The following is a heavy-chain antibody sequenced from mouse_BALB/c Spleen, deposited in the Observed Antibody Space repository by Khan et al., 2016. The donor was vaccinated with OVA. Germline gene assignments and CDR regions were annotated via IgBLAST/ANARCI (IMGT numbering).Heavy chain of an antibody. CDR2: IFPGDDST. D-gene: IGHD2-14*01. V-gene: IGHV1S56*01. CDR1: GYTFTSYD. Sequence: QVQLQQSGAELVKPEASVKLSCRASGYTFTSYDINWVRQRPEQGLERIGWIFPGDDSTKYNENFKGKTTLTKDKSSSTAYMQLSRLTSEDSAVYFGARGGYGGFAYWGQGTLVTVSA. CDR3: ARGGYGGFAY. J-gene: IGHJ3*01.